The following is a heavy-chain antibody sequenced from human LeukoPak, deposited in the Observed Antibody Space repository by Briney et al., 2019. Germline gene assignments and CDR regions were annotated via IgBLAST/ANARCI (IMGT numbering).Heavy chain of an antibody. CDR1: GFTFSSYA. Sequence: GGSLRLSCAASGFTFSSYAMHWVRQAPGKGLEWVAVISYDGSNKYYADSVKGRFTISRDNSKNTLYLQTNSLRAEDTAVYYCARTLPPTYYDFWSGYWYYYYYGMDVWGQGTTVTVSS. V-gene: IGHV3-30-3*01. J-gene: IGHJ6*02. CDR2: ISYDGSNK. CDR3: ARTLPPTYYDFWSGYWYYYYYGMDV. D-gene: IGHD3-3*01.